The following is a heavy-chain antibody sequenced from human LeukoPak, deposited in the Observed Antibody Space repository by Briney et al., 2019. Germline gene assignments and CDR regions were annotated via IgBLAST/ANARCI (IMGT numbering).Heavy chain of an antibody. CDR1: GFTFDDYG. CDR2: INWNGGST. V-gene: IGHV3-20*04. D-gene: IGHD4-17*01. Sequence: GGSLRLSCAASGFTFDDYGMSWARQAPGKGLEWVSGINWNGGSTGYADSVKGRFTISRDNAKNSLYLQMNSLRAEDTALYYCARSDYGDRYFDYWGQGTLVTVSS. CDR3: ARSDYGDRYFDY. J-gene: IGHJ4*02.